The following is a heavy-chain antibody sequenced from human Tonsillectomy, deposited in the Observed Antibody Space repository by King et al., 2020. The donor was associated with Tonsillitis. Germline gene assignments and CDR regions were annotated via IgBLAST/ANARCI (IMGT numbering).Heavy chain of an antibody. D-gene: IGHD6-6*01. Sequence: VQLVESGGGLVQPGGSLRLSCAASGFTFSGSAIHWVRQASGKGLEWVGRIRSKANSYATAYAASVKGRFTISRDDSNNTAYLQMNSLKTEDTAVYYCTSNVCSSSAFDYWGQGTLVTVSS. CDR3: TSNVCSSSAFDY. CDR2: IRSKANSYAT. CDR1: GFTFSGSA. J-gene: IGHJ4*02. V-gene: IGHV3-73*01.